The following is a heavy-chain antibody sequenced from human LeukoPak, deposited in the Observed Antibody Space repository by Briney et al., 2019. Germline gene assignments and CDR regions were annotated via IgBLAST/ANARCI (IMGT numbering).Heavy chain of an antibody. J-gene: IGHJ4*02. D-gene: IGHD1-1*01. Sequence: RASVKVSCKASGYTFTDYFLQWVRHAPGQGLEWMGWINPNSGGTSYAQKFQGRVTMTRDMSISTAYMELSRLTSDDTAVYYCARHYELGTAGTAYEYFDCWGQGTLVTVSS. CDR2: INPNSGGT. V-gene: IGHV1-2*02. CDR1: GYTFTDYF. CDR3: ARHYELGTAGTAYEYFDC.